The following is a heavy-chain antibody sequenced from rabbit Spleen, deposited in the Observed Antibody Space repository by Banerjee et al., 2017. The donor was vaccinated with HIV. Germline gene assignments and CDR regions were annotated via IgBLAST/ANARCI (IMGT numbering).Heavy chain of an antibody. Sequence: QSLEESGGDLVKPGASLTLTCTASGFSFSSSDYMCWVRQAPGKGLEWIACINIVTGKSVYASWAKGRFTMSRTSSTTVTLQMTSLTAADTATYFCARGLTGIIGWNFYLWGPGTLVTVS. D-gene: IGHD1-1*01. V-gene: IGHV1S40*01. CDR2: INIVTGKS. CDR1: GFSFSSSDY. J-gene: IGHJ4*01. CDR3: ARGLTGIIGWNFYL.